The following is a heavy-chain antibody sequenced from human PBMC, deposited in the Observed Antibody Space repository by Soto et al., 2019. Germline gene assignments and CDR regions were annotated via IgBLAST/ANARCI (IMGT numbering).Heavy chain of an antibody. CDR2: IIPIFGTT. CDR3: TRAVRKGNYGMDV. Sequence: QVQLVQGGTEVKMAGSSVRISCEASGGTLSNYAVSWVRQAPGLGLEWMGGIIPIFGTTTYAQKVQGRITITADETTGRVYMDLTGLRSDDTAVFYCTRAVRKGNYGMDVWGQGTTVTVSS. CDR1: GGTLSNYA. J-gene: IGHJ6*02. V-gene: IGHV1-69*01.